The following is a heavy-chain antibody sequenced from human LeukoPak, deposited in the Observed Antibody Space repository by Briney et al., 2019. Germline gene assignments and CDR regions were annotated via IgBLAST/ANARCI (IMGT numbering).Heavy chain of an antibody. D-gene: IGHD3-22*01. J-gene: IGHJ4*02. Sequence: GGSLRLSCAASGFTFSSYAMSWVRQAPGKGLEWVSAISGSGGSTYYADSVKGRFTISRDNSKNTLYLQMNSLRAEDTAVYYCARGSYYYDSSGYPDFDYWGQGTLVTVSS. CDR3: ARGSYYYDSSGYPDFDY. V-gene: IGHV3-23*01. CDR2: ISGSGGST. CDR1: GFTFSSYA.